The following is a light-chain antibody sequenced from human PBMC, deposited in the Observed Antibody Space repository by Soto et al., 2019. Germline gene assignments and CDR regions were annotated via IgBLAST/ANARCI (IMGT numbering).Light chain of an antibody. Sequence: DIQMTQSPSTLSASVGDRVTITCRASQSISNSLAWYQQKPGKAPNLLIYKASSLESGVPSRFSGRGSGTESTLTISSLQPDDFATYYCRQYVSYPVTFGGGTKVEMK. CDR1: QSISNS. CDR3: RQYVSYPVT. J-gene: IGKJ4*01. V-gene: IGKV1-5*03. CDR2: KAS.